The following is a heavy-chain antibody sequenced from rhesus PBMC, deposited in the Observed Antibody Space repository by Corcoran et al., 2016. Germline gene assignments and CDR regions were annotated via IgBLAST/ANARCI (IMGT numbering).Heavy chain of an antibody. CDR2: ISYDVSKK. V-gene: IGHV3-54*02. CDR3: ARASYSSGWSFGYFDL. Sequence: EVQLVESGGGLVQPGGSLRLSCAASGFTFSSYAMQWVHQAPGKGLEWVAVISYDVSKKYYADSVKDRSTISRDNSKNMLYRHMNNLKLEDTAVYYCARASYSSGWSFGYFDLWGPGTPITISS. D-gene: IGHD6S26*01. CDR1: GFTFSSYA. J-gene: IGHJ2*01.